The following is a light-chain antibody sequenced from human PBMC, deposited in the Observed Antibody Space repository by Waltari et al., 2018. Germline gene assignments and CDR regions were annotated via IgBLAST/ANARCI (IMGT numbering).Light chain of an antibody. CDR1: QSISSY. V-gene: IGKV1-39*01. CDR2: AAS. Sequence: DIQMTQSPSSLSASVVDRVTITCRASQSISSYLNWYQQKPGKAPKLLIYAASSLQSGVPSRCSGSGSGTDFTLTISSLQPEDFATYYCQQSYSTLITFGQGTRLEIK. CDR3: QQSYSTLIT. J-gene: IGKJ5*01.